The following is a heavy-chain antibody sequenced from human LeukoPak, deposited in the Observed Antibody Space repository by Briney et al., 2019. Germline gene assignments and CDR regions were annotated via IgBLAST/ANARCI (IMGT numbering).Heavy chain of an antibody. CDR2: IYYTGTT. CDR3: ARSGAAWKPPTYFQD. Sequence: SETLSLTCTVSGGSISSGGYYWSWIRQHPGEGLEWIGYIYYTGTTYHNPSLKNRLTISVDTSKNQFSLKLSTVTAADTAVYYCARSGAAWKPPTYFQDWGQGTLVTVSS. CDR1: GGSISSGGYY. V-gene: IGHV4-31*03. D-gene: IGHD1-1*01. J-gene: IGHJ1*01.